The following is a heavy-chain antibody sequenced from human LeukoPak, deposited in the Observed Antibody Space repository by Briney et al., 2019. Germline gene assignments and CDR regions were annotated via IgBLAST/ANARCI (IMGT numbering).Heavy chain of an antibody. CDR3: ARFPHPYCSSAGCPNWLDP. CDR2: IITDTGKP. V-gene: IGHV7-4-1*02. Sequence: ASVKVSCKASGYTFSNYALNWVRQAPGQGLEWMGWIITDTGKPTYAQGFTGWFVFSLDTSVSTAYLQISSLQAADTAVYYCARFPHPYCSSAGCPNWLDPWGQGTLVTVSS. CDR1: GYTFSNYA. D-gene: IGHD2-2*01. J-gene: IGHJ5*02.